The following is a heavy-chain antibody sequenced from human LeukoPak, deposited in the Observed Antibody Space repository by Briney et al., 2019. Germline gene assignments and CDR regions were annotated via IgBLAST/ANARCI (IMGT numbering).Heavy chain of an antibody. Sequence: TGRSLRLSCAASGFTFSSYAMSWVSQAPGKGLEWVSAISGSGGSTYYTDSVKGRFTISRDNSKNTLYLQMNSLRAEDTAVYYCAKGTFTMVRGGIDYWGQGTLVTVSS. J-gene: IGHJ4*02. CDR2: ISGSGGST. CDR3: AKGTFTMVRGGIDY. V-gene: IGHV3-23*01. CDR1: GFTFSSYA. D-gene: IGHD3-10*01.